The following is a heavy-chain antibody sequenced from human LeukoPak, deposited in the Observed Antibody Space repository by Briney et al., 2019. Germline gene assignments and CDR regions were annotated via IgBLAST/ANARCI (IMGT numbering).Heavy chain of an antibody. D-gene: IGHD6-19*01. V-gene: IGHV3-43*02. CDR2: ITGDGRNT. J-gene: IGHJ4*02. Sequence: PGGSLRLSCAASGFTFDDYAMDWVRHAAGKGLEWVSLITGDGRNTYYADSVEGRFTISRDNSKNSLYLQMNSLRIEATAFNYCAKPRGRGWFPFDYWGQRTLVTVSS. CDR1: GFTFDDYA. CDR3: AKPRGRGWFPFDY.